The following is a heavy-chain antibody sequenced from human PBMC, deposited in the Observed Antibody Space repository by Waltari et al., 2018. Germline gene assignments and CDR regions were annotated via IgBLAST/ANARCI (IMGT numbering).Heavy chain of an antibody. D-gene: IGHD3-10*01. CDR1: GYTFTSYG. J-gene: IGHJ4*02. CDR3: ARDRLRITMVQGPMGGY. V-gene: IGHV1-18*01. CDR2: ISAYNGNT. Sequence: QVQLVQSGAEVKKPGASVKVSCKASGYTFTSYGIRWVRQAPGQGLEWMGWISAYNGNTNYAQKLQGRVTMTTDTSTSTAYMELRSLRSDDTAVYYCARDRLRITMVQGPMGGYWGQGTLVTVSS.